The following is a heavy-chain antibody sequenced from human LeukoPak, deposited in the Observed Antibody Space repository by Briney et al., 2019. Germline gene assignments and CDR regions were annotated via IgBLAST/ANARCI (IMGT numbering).Heavy chain of an antibody. J-gene: IGHJ4*02. V-gene: IGHV4-34*01. CDR1: GGSFSGYY. D-gene: IGHD1-1*01. CDR2: INHSGST. CDR3: AREWTTRIRFLGNYFDY. Sequence: SETLSLTCAVYGGSFSGYYWRWIRQPPGKGLEWIGEINHSGSTNYNPSLKSRVTISVDTSKNQFFLKLSSVTAADTAVYYCAREWTTRIRFLGNYFDYWGQGTLVTVSS.